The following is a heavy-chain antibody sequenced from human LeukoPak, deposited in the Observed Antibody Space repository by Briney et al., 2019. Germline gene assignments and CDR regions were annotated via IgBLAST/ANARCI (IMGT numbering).Heavy chain of an antibody. CDR3: ARDPILVRGYFDY. D-gene: IGHD3-10*01. J-gene: IGHJ4*02. CDR2: ISFDGSNK. CDR1: GFTFSNYA. Sequence: GGSLRLSCAVSGFTFSNYAIHWVRQAPGRGLEGVALISFDGSNKYYADSVKGRFTISRDNSKNTLHLQMNSLRPEDTAIYYCARDPILVRGYFDYWGQGTLVTVSS. V-gene: IGHV3-30-3*01.